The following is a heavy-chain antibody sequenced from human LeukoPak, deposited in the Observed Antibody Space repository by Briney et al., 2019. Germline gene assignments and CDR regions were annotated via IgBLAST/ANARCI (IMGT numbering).Heavy chain of an antibody. Sequence: GASVKVSCKASGYTFTSYGISWVRQAPGQGLEWMGWISAYNGNTNYAQKLQGRVTMTTDTSTSTAYMELRSLRSDDTAVYYCARVTPLYDFWSGYYNVVSPFDYWGQGTLVTVSS. CDR1: GYTFTSYG. J-gene: IGHJ4*02. CDR3: ARVTPLYDFWSGYYNVVSPFDY. V-gene: IGHV1-18*01. CDR2: ISAYNGNT. D-gene: IGHD3-3*01.